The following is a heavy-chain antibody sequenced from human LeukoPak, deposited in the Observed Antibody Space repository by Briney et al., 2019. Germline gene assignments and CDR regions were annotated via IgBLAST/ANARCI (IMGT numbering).Heavy chain of an antibody. Sequence: PSETLSLTCTVSGGSISSYYWSWIRQPPGKGLEWIGEINHSGSTNYNPSLKSRVTISVDTSKNQFSLKLSSVTAADTAVYYCARLRCSGGSCYSWRHGAFDIWGQGTMVTVSS. CDR1: GGSISSYY. V-gene: IGHV4-34*01. CDR3: ARLRCSGGSCYSWRHGAFDI. D-gene: IGHD2-15*01. J-gene: IGHJ3*02. CDR2: INHSGST.